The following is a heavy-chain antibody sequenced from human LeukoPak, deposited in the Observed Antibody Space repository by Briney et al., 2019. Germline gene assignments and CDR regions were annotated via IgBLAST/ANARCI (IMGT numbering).Heavy chain of an antibody. CDR2: ISSSGSTI. Sequence: GGSLRLSCAASGFTFSDYYMSWIRQAPGKGLEWVSYISSSGSTIYYADSVKGRFTISRDNAKDSLYLQMNSLRAEDTAVYYCARDERLLSFLKWGQGTLVTVSS. V-gene: IGHV3-11*01. D-gene: IGHD3-3*01. CDR3: ARDERLLSFLK. CDR1: GFTFSDYY. J-gene: IGHJ4*02.